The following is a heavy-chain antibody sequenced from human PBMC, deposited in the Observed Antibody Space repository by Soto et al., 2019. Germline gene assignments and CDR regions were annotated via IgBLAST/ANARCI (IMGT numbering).Heavy chain of an antibody. CDR1: SGSISGYY. CDR3: ARRYCSGVSCYSGFDY. D-gene: IGHD2-15*01. Sequence: SETLSLTCTVSSGSISGYYLSWIRQPPGKGLEWIGYIYYIGSTTYNPSLKSRVTISVDTSKNQFSLTLNSVTAADTALYYCARRYCSGVSCYSGFDYWGQGTLVTVSS. CDR2: IYYIGST. J-gene: IGHJ4*02. V-gene: IGHV4-59*01.